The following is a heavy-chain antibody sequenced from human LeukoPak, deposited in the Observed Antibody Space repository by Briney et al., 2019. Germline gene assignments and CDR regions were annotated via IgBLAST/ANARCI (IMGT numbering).Heavy chain of an antibody. Sequence: GESLKISCKGSGYSFTSYWIGWVRQMPGKGLEWMGIIYPGDSDTRYSPSFQGQVTISADKSISTAYLQWSSLKASDTAMYYCARPLVGTGYSCSWYFDSWGQGTLVTVSS. CDR3: ARPLVGTGYSCSWYFDS. CDR2: IYPGDSDT. J-gene: IGHJ4*02. V-gene: IGHV5-51*01. CDR1: GYSFTSYW. D-gene: IGHD6-13*01.